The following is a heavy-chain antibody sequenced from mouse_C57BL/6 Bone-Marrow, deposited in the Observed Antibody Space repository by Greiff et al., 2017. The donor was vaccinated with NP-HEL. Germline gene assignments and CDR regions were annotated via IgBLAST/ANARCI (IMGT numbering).Heavy chain of an antibody. CDR2: IDPENGDT. CDR3: TTGGSSPYAMDY. V-gene: IGHV14-4*01. D-gene: IGHD1-1*01. J-gene: IGHJ4*01. Sequence: EVQLQQSGAELVRPGASVTLSCTVSGFNIKDDYMHWVMQRPEQGLEWIGWIDPENGDTEYASKFQGKATITADTSSNTAYLQLSSLTSEDTAVYYCTTGGSSPYAMDYWGQGTSVTVSS. CDR1: GFNIKDDY.